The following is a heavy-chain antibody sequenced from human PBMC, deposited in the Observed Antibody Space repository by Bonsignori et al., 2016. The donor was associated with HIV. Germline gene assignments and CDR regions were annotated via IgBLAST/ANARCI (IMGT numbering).Heavy chain of an antibody. Sequence: QVQLQESGPGLVKPSETLSLTCVVSGFSISSSGYYWGWIRQPPGKGLEWVGSTFHGGNKYYNPALKSRATISLDTSKNQMSLRLKSVTAADTAVYYCARDRGGAADDYWGRGTLVT. CDR1: GFSISSSGYY. D-gene: IGHD6-13*01. J-gene: IGHJ4*02. CDR3: ARDRGGAADDY. V-gene: IGHV4-38-2*02. CDR2: TFHGGNK.